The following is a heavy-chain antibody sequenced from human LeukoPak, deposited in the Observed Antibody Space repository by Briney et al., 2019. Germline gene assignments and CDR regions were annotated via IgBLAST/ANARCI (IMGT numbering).Heavy chain of an antibody. CDR1: GFTFSSYA. CDR2: INHSGST. CDR3: ARAADGDYFGY. D-gene: IGHD4-17*01. Sequence: GSLRLSCAASGFTFSSYAMSWIRQPPGKGLEWIGEINHSGSTNYNPSLKSRVTISVDTSKNQFSLKLSSVTAADTAVYYCARAADGDYFGYWGQGTLVTVSS. J-gene: IGHJ4*02. V-gene: IGHV4-34*01.